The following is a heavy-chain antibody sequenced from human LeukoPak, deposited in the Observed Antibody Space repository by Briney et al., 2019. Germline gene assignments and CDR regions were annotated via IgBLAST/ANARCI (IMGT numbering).Heavy chain of an antibody. CDR1: GGSFSGYY. CDR2: INHSGST. Sequence: PSETLSLTCAVYGGSFSGYYWSWIRQPPGKGLEWIGEINHSGSTNYNPSLKSQVTISVDTSKNQFSLKLSSVTAADTAVYYCARDRITMVRGVIDYWGQGTLVTVSS. CDR3: ARDRITMVRGVIDY. J-gene: IGHJ4*02. V-gene: IGHV4-34*01. D-gene: IGHD3-10*01.